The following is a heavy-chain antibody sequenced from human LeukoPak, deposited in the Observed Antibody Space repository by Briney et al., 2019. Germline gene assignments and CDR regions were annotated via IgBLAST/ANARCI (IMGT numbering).Heavy chain of an antibody. CDR2: INTNTGNP. CDR3: ARGTSLEYSSSWYAY. Sequence: ASVKVSCKASGGTFSSYAMNWVRQAPGQGLEWMGWINTNTGNPTYAQGFTGRFVFSLDTSVSTAYLQISSLKAEDTAVYYCARGTSLEYSSSWYAYWGQGTLVTVSS. CDR1: GGTFSSYA. J-gene: IGHJ4*02. V-gene: IGHV7-4-1*02. D-gene: IGHD6-13*01.